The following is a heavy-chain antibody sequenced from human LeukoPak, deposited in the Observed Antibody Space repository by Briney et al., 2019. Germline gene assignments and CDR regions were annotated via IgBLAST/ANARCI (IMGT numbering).Heavy chain of an antibody. J-gene: IGHJ5*02. Sequence: SVKVSCKASGGTFSSYAISWVRQAPGQGLEWMGRIIPILGIANYAQKFQGRVTITADKSTSTAYMELSSLRSEDTAAYYCARSYYDFWSGWFDPWGQGTLVTVSS. D-gene: IGHD3-3*01. V-gene: IGHV1-69*04. CDR1: GGTFSSYA. CDR3: ARSYYDFWSGWFDP. CDR2: IIPILGIA.